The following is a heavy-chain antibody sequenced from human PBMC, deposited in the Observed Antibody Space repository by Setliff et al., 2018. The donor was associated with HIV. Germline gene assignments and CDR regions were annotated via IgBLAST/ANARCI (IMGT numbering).Heavy chain of an antibody. D-gene: IGHD5-12*01. Sequence: SETLSLTCTVSGGSISSYYWSWIRHSPGKGLEWIGIIFPGGATNYNPSLTSRVTISVDTSKNHLFLKLTSMTTADTAVYFCAKSSPSIGYITDCWGQGAPVTV. CDR1: GGSISSYY. V-gene: IGHV4-59*01. J-gene: IGHJ4*02. CDR3: AKSSPSIGYITDC. CDR2: IFPGGAT.